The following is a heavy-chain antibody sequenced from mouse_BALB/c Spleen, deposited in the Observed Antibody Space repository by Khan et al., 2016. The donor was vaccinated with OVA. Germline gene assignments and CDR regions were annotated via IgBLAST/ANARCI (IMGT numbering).Heavy chain of an antibody. CDR1: GFTLTSYY. J-gene: IGHJ2*01. V-gene: IGHV2-9*02. CDR2: IWAGGST. CDR3: ARLEDI. D-gene: IGHD1-3*01. Sequence: VQLKESGAGLVAPSQCLSFTCTASGFTLTSYYVHWVRQPPGKGLEWLGIIWAGGSTNYNSALMSRLTISKDNSNSQVSLKMNSLQTDDTAMYYCARLEDIWGQGTTVTVSS.